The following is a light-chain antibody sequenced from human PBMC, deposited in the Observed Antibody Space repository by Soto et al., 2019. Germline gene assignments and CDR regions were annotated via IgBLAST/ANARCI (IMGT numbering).Light chain of an antibody. V-gene: IGKV1-5*01. CDR2: DAS. CDR1: QSISSW. CDR3: QQDENYWT. Sequence: DIQMTQSPSTLSATAGDRVTITCRASQSISSWLAWYQQKPGKAPKLLIYDASNLESGVPSRFSGSGSETEFTLTISNLQPDDFATYYCQQDENYWTFGQGTKVEIK. J-gene: IGKJ1*01.